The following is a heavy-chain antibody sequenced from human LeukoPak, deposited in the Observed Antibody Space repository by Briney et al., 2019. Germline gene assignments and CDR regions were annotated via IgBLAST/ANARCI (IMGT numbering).Heavy chain of an antibody. Sequence: GGSLRLSCAASGFTFSSYALSWVRQAPGKGLEWVSGISENGGTTFYADSVKGRFTITRDNSKNTLYVQMNSLRGEDTAVYYCAKDYGPKQLVFFDSWGQGTLVTVSS. J-gene: IGHJ4*02. CDR1: GFTFSSYA. D-gene: IGHD6-13*01. CDR2: ISENGGTT. CDR3: AKDYGPKQLVFFDS. V-gene: IGHV3-23*01.